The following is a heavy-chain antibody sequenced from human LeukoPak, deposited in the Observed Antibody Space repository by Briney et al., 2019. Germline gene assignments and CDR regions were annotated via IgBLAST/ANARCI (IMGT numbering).Heavy chain of an antibody. CDR1: GFTFSSYA. CDR2: ISGSGGST. V-gene: IGHV3-23*01. D-gene: IGHD3/OR15-3a*01. CDR3: AKSPYYDFWSGPGKNWFDP. J-gene: IGHJ5*02. Sequence: GGSLRLPCAASGFTFSSYAMSWVRQAPGKGLEWVSAISGSGGSTYYADSVKGRFTISRDNSKNTLYLQMNSLRAEDTAVYYCAKSPYYDFWSGPGKNWFDPWGQGTLVTVSS.